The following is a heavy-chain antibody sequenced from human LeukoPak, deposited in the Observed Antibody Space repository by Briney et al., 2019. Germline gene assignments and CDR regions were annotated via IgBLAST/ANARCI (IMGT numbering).Heavy chain of an antibody. CDR1: GYSISSGYY. D-gene: IGHD4-17*01. CDR3: ARRGTNDYGDYKDY. CDR2: IYHSGST. V-gene: IGHV4-38-2*01. Sequence: SETLSLTCAVSGYSISSGYYWGWIRPPPGKGLEWIGSIYHSGSTYCNPSLKRRVTISVDTSKNQFSLKLSSVTAADTAVYYCARRGTNDYGDYKDYWGQGTLVTVSS. J-gene: IGHJ4*02.